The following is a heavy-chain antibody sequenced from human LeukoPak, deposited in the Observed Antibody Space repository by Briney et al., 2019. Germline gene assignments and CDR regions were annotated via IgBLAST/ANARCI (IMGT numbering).Heavy chain of an antibody. CDR1: GGSISSYY. D-gene: IGHD3-16*01. CDR2: IYYSGST. CDR3: ARETSQKGAHYMDV. J-gene: IGHJ6*03. Sequence: PSETLSLTCTVSGGSISSYYWSWIRQPPGKGLEWIGYIYYSGSTNYNPSLKSRVTISVDTSKNQFSLKLSSVTAADMAVYYCARETSQKGAHYMDVWGTGTTVTISS. V-gene: IGHV4-59*01.